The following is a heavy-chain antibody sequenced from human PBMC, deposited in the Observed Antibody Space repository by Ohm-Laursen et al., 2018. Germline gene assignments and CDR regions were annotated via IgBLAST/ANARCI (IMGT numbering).Heavy chain of an antibody. J-gene: IGHJ4*02. CDR2: ISSSSSYI. CDR3: ASAAVAEPYYFDY. D-gene: IGHD6-19*01. Sequence: SLRLSCAASGFTFSSYAVSWVRQAPGKGLEWASSISSSSSYIYYADSVKGRFTISRDNAKNSLYLQMNSLRAEDTAVYYCASAAVAEPYYFDYWGQGTLVTVSS. CDR1: GFTFSSYA. V-gene: IGHV3-21*01.